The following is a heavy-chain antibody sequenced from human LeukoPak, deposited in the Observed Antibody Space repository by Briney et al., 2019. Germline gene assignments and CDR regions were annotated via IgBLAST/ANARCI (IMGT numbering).Heavy chain of an antibody. Sequence: SETLSLTCTVSGGSISGDHWNWIRQPPGKGLEWVGYVYSSGNTNYNPSLKSRVTISIDTSKNQFSLKLSSVTAADTAVYYCARRNDFGIWGQGTMVTVSS. J-gene: IGHJ3*02. CDR2: VYSSGNT. CDR1: GGSISGDH. CDR3: ARRNDFGI. V-gene: IGHV4-59*08.